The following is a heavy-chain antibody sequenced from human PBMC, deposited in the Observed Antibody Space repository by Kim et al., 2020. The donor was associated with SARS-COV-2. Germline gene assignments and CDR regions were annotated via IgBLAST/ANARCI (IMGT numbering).Heavy chain of an antibody. CDR1: GGSISDKNYY. CDR2: FYYTGGT. CDR3: ARQAIYGSHMDV. D-gene: IGHD3-10*01. Sequence: SETLSLTCTVSGGSISDKNYYWGWVRQSPGKGLEWIGSFYYTGGTFYTPSLKSRLTVSVDTSKNQFSLRLTSVTAADTAVYYCARQAIYGSHMDVWGQGTTVTASS. J-gene: IGHJ6*02. V-gene: IGHV4-39*01.